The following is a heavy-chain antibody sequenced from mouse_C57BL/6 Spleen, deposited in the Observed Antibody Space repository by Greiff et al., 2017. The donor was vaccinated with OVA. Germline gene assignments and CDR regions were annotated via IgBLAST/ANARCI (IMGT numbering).Heavy chain of an antibody. CDR2: IYPGDGDT. D-gene: IGHD1-1*01. J-gene: IGHJ1*03. CDR1: GYAFSSSW. V-gene: IGHV1-82*01. Sequence: QVQLKESGPELVKPGASVKISCKASGYAFSSSWMNWVKQRPGKGLEWIGRIYPGDGDTNYNGKFKGKATLTADKSSSTAYMQLSSLTSEDSAVYFCANYYYGSNWYFDVWGTGTTVTVSS. CDR3: ANYYYGSNWYFDV.